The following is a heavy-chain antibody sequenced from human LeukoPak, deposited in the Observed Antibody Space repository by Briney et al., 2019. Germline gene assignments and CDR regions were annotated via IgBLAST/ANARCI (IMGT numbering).Heavy chain of an antibody. D-gene: IGHD3-3*01. Sequence: SGTLSLTCSVSGDSIRRYFWSWIRLSPGKGLEWIGYVHHSGTSRYKPSLESRVTMSLDTSENQFSLTLKSVTAADTAVYYCARAILDPLENYYYMDVWGKGTTVTVSS. CDR3: ARAILDPLENYYYMDV. J-gene: IGHJ6*03. CDR1: GDSIRRYF. V-gene: IGHV4-59*12. CDR2: VHHSGTS.